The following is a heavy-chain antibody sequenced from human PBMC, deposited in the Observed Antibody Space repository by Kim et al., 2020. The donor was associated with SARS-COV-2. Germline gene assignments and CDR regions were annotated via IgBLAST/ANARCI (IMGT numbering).Heavy chain of an antibody. CDR2: IYYSGST. Sequence: SETLSLTCTVSGGSISSYYWSWIRQPPGKGLEWIGYIYYSGSTNYNPSHKSRVTISVDTSKNQFSLKLSSVTAADTAVYYCARVKVPAATFFDSWGQGTLVTVSS. D-gene: IGHD2-2*01. V-gene: IGHV4-59*13. CDR3: ARVKVPAATFFDS. J-gene: IGHJ4*02. CDR1: GGSISSYY.